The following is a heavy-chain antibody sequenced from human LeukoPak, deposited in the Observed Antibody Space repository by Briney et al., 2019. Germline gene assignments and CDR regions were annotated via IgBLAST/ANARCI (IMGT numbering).Heavy chain of an antibody. CDR2: IWYDGSNK. D-gene: IGHD2-15*01. V-gene: IGHV3-30*02. J-gene: IGHJ5*02. CDR3: ARAGDKYCTGGSCYSSFDP. CDR1: GFTFSSYG. Sequence: GGSLRLSCAASGFTFSSYGIHWVRQAPGKGLEWVSFIWYDGSNKYYADSVKGRFTISRDNSKNTLYLQMSGLRPDDTAVYYCARAGDKYCTGGSCYSSFDPWGQGTLVSVSS.